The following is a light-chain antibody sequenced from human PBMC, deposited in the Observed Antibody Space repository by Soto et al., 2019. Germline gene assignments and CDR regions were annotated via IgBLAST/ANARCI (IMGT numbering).Light chain of an antibody. V-gene: IGLV2-14*01. Sequence: QLVLTQPASVSGSPGQSITISCTGTSSDIGAYNYVSWYQQHPGKAPKLMIYDVNNRPSGVSDRFSGSKSGNTASLTISGLRAEDEADYYCSSYTSSTTLVVFGGGTKLTVL. CDR2: DVN. CDR3: SSYTSSTTLVV. CDR1: SSDIGAYNY. J-gene: IGLJ2*01.